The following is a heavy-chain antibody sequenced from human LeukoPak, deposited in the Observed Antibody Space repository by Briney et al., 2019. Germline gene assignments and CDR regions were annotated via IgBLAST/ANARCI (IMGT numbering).Heavy chain of an antibody. D-gene: IGHD3/OR15-3a*01. CDR3: ANPMDYPDAFHI. CDR1: GFIFSSCG. V-gene: IGHV3-30*18. CDR2: ISDDGSNE. J-gene: IGHJ3*02. Sequence: GGSLRLSCAASGFIFSSCGMHWVRQAPGKGLEWVAIISDDGSNEYYADSVRGRFTISRDNSKNTLYLQMNSLSAEDTAVYYCANPMDYPDAFHIWGQGTMVTDSS.